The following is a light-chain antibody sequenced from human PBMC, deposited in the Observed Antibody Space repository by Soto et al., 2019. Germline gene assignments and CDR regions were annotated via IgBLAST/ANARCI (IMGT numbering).Light chain of an antibody. CDR1: QSISTY. V-gene: IGKV1-39*01. Sequence: DIQMTQSPSSLSASVGNRVTITCRASQSISTYLNWYQKKPGKAPNLLIYDASRLQRGGPSRFSGSGGGTDFTLSISSVQPEDFATYFCQQSYMDPITFGQGTRLEIK. J-gene: IGKJ5*01. CDR2: DAS. CDR3: QQSYMDPIT.